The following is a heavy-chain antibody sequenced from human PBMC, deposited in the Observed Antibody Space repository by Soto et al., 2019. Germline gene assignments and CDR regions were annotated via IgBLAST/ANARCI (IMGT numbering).Heavy chain of an antibody. D-gene: IGHD3-9*01. V-gene: IGHV1-18*01. CDR1: GYTFTSYG. CDR3: ARVKSGILTGYYKAYSYYFDD. CDR2: ISAYNGNT. J-gene: IGHJ4*02. Sequence: GASVKVSCKASGYTFTSYGISWVRQAPGQGLEWMGWISAYNGNTNYAQELQGRVTMTTDTSTSTAYMELRSLRSDDTAVYYCARVKSGILTGYYKAYSYYFDDWGQGTLVTVSS.